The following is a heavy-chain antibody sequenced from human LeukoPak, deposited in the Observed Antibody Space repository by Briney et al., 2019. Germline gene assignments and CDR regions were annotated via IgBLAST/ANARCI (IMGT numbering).Heavy chain of an antibody. CDR1: GFTFSSYA. Sequence: GRSLRLSCAASGFTFSSYAMHWVRQAPGKGLEWVAVISYDGSNKCYADSVKGRFTISRDNSKNTLYLQMNSLRAEDTAVYYCARDLGCSSTSCYSHYYYYMDVWGKGTTVTVSS. D-gene: IGHD2-2*01. V-gene: IGHV3-30*01. CDR2: ISYDGSNK. J-gene: IGHJ6*03. CDR3: ARDLGCSSTSCYSHYYYYMDV.